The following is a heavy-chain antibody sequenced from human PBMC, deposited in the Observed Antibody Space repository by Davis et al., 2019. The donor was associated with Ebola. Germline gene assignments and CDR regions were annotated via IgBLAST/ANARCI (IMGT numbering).Heavy chain of an antibody. J-gene: IGHJ4*02. CDR2: ISSSSYYI. Sequence: GGSLRLSCAASGFTFSSYSMNWVRQAPGKGLEWVSSISSSSYYIYYADSLKGRFTISRDNAKNSLYLQMDGLRVEDTAVYYCASGLDYWGQGSLVTVSS. V-gene: IGHV3-21*01. CDR1: GFTFSSYS. CDR3: ASGLDY.